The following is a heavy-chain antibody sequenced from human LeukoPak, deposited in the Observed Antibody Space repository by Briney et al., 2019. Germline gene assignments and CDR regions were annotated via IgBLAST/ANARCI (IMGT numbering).Heavy chain of an antibody. D-gene: IGHD6-13*01. Sequence: SETLSLTCTVSGGSISSYYWSWIRQPAGKGLEWIGRIYTSGSTNYNPSLKSRVTMSVDTSKNQFSLKLSSVTAADTAVYYCARRGASSSWPYYYYYYMDVWGNGTTVTVSS. CDR1: GGSISSYY. CDR2: IYTSGST. J-gene: IGHJ6*03. V-gene: IGHV4-4*07. CDR3: ARRGASSSWPYYYYYYMDV.